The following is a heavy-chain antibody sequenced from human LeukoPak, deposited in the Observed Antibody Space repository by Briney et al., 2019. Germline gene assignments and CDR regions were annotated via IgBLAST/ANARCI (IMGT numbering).Heavy chain of an antibody. CDR2: INPSGGST. CDR1: GDTFTRYY. CDR3: ARGSNIRYCSGGSCKQLDY. V-gene: IGHV1-46*01. Sequence: GGSVKVSCKASGDTFTRYYMHWVRQAPGQGLEWMGIINPSGGSTSYAQKFQGRVTMSRDTSTSTVYMELSSLRSEDTAVYYCARGSNIRYCSGGSCKQLDYWGQGTLVTVSS. J-gene: IGHJ4*02. D-gene: IGHD2-15*01.